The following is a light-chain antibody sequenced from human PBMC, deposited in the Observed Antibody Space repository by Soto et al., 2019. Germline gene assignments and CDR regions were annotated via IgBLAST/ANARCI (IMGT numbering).Light chain of an antibody. CDR2: EAS. V-gene: IGKV1-5*01. CDR1: QSISSC. J-gene: IGKJ2*01. Sequence: DIQLTQSPSTLSASVGDRVIITCRASQSISSCLAWYQQKPGKAPKLLIYEASSLEGGVPSRFSGSGFGTEFTLAISSLQPDDFATYFCQQYDSYSPPYTFGQGTTLEIK. CDR3: QQYDSYSPPYT.